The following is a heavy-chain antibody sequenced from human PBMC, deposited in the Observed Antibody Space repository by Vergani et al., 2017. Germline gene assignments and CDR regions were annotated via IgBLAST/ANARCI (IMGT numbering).Heavy chain of an antibody. CDR1: GYSFTSYW. CDR3: ARSDISPPDYGDYLDY. Sequence: EVQLVQSGAEVKKPGESLRISCKGSGYSFTSYWIGWVRQMPGKGLEWMGIIYPGDSDTRYSPSFQGQVTISADKSISTAYLQWSSLKASDTAMYYCARSDISPPDYGDYLDYWGQGTLVTVSS. CDR2: IYPGDSDT. V-gene: IGHV5-51*01. J-gene: IGHJ4*02. D-gene: IGHD4-17*01.